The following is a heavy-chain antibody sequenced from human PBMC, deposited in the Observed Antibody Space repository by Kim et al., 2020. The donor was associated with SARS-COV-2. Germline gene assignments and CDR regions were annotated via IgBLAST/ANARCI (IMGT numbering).Heavy chain of an antibody. CDR2: ISYDGSNK. Sequence: GGSLRLSCAASGFTFSSYGMHWVRQAPGKGLEWVAVISYDGSNKYYADSVKGRFTISRDNSKNTLYLQMNSLRAEDTAVYYCAKDLLQQQLAWRGMDVWGQGTTVTVSS. CDR3: AKDLLQQQLAWRGMDV. D-gene: IGHD6-13*01. J-gene: IGHJ6*02. CDR1: GFTFSSYG. V-gene: IGHV3-30*18.